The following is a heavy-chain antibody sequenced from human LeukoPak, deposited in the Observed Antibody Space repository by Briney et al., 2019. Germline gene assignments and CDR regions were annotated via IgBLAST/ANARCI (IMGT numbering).Heavy chain of an antibody. D-gene: IGHD6-6*01. CDR3: ARLAWGFSSSQYFDY. J-gene: IGHJ4*02. CDR2: INPNSGGT. V-gene: IGHV1-2*02. CDR1: GYTFTGYY. Sequence: GASVKVSCKASGYTFTGYYMHWVRQAPGQGLEWMGWINPNSGGTSYAQKFQGRVTMTRDTSVSTAYMELSRLRSDDTAVYYCARLAWGFSSSQYFDYWGQGTLVTVSS.